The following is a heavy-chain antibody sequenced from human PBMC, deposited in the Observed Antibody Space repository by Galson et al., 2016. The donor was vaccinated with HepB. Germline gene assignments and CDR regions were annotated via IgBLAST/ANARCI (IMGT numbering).Heavy chain of an antibody. CDR3: AKEQYTSRWYAEYYFDY. J-gene: IGHJ4*02. D-gene: IGHD6-13*01. V-gene: IGHV3-30*18. Sequence: SLRLSCAASGFTFSSYGMHWVRQAPGKGLEWVAAISYDGSNKYYADSVKGRFTISRDKSKTTLYLQMNSLRAEDTAVYYCAKEQYTSRWYAEYYFDYWGQGTLVTVSS. CDR1: GFTFSSYG. CDR2: ISYDGSNK.